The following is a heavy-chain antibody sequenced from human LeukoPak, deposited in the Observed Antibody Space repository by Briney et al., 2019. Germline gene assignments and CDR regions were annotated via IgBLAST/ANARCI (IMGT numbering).Heavy chain of an antibody. Sequence: GGSLRLSCAAAGFSFSRSAMHWVRQAPSKGLEWVSVISYDGSNKYYADSVKGRFTISRDNSKNTLYLQMNSLRAEDTAVYYCAKGGYLDAFDIWGQGTMVTVSS. V-gene: IGHV3-30*18. CDR3: AKGGYLDAFDI. J-gene: IGHJ3*02. D-gene: IGHD3-16*02. CDR2: ISYDGSNK. CDR1: GFSFSRSA.